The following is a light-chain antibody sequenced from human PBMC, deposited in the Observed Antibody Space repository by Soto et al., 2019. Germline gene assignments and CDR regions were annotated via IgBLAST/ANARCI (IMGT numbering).Light chain of an antibody. CDR2: AAS. CDR3: QQANSFPIT. J-gene: IGKJ5*01. CDR1: RDIGSD. Sequence: ATQMTRSPSSRSASVGDMIAMAVLASRDIGSDLSWYQQKPGKAPTLLIYAASSLQSGVPSRFSGSGSGTDFTLTISSLQPEDCAIYFCQQANSFPITFGQGTRLEIK. V-gene: IGKV1-6*01.